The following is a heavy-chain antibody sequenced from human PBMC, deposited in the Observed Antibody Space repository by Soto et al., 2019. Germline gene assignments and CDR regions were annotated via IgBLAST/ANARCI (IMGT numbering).Heavy chain of an antibody. V-gene: IGHV4-34*10. CDR2: INHTGGT. CDR1: GGSVNGYY. D-gene: IGHD3-3*01. J-gene: IGHJ5*01. CDR3: ATRITVFGLMIPQFAT. Sequence: SETLSLTCAVYGGSVNGYYWNWIRQPPGKGLEWIGEINHTGGTHYKPSLKSRVTMSVDTSKKQFSLRLSSVTAADTAIYYCATRITVFGLMIPQFATWGHAPKVTVSA.